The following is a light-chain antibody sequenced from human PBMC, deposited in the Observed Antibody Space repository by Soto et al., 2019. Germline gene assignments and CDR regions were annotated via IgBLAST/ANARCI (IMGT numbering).Light chain of an antibody. CDR3: QQYKNWPKT. J-gene: IGKJ1*01. V-gene: IGKV3-15*01. Sequence: EVEMTQSPATLSVSPGEIAALSCRASQSVSTHLAWYQQIPGQAPRLLIYDASTRATGIPARFSGSGSGTEFSLTISFLQSEDFAVYYCQQYKNWPKTFGQGTKVEIK. CDR1: QSVSTH. CDR2: DAS.